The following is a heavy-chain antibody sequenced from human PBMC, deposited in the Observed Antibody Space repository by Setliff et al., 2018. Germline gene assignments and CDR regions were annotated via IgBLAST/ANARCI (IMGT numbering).Heavy chain of an antibody. D-gene: IGHD3-22*01. Sequence: ASVKVSCKASGYTFTSYDINWVRQATGQGLEWMGWMNPNSGNTGYAQKFQGRVTMTTDTSTSTAYMELRSLRSDDTAVYYCARDKATYYDSSGYYFTSSMDVWGQGTTVTVSS. V-gene: IGHV1-8*02. CDR2: MNPNSGNT. CDR3: ARDKATYYDSSGYYFTSSMDV. J-gene: IGHJ6*02. CDR1: GYTFTSYD.